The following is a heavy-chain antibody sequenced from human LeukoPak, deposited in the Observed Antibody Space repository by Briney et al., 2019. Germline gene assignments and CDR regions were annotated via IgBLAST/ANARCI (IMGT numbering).Heavy chain of an antibody. D-gene: IGHD6-13*01. V-gene: IGHV3-30*03. Sequence: GGSLRLSCAASGITFSTYGMYWVRQAPGKGLEWVAVTSHDGNNKYYADSVKGRFTISRENAKNSLYLQMNSLRAGDTAVYYCAREGIAAAGYDAFDIWGQGTMVTVSS. CDR3: AREGIAAAGYDAFDI. CDR1: GITFSTYG. J-gene: IGHJ3*02. CDR2: TSHDGNNK.